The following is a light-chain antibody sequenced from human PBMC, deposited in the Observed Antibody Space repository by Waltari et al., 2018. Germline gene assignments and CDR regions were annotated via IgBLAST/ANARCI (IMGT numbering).Light chain of an antibody. CDR2: DAS. J-gene: IGKJ5*01. CDR1: QSVGRL. CDR3: QHRGNWPLLA. V-gene: IGKV3-11*01. Sequence: EIVLAQSPATLSFSPGERAPLSCRASQSVGRLLAWYQRKPGQAPRLLIYDASDRATGTPARFSGSGSGTDFTLTISSLEPEDFAVYYCQHRGNWPLLAFGQGTRLEIK.